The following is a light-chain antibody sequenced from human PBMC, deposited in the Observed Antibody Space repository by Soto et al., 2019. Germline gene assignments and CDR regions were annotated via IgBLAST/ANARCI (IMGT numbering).Light chain of an antibody. CDR2: KAS. CDR3: QHYNSYSEA. CDR1: QTISSW. Sequence: DIQMTQSPSTLSGSVGDRVTITCRASQTISSWLAWYQQKPGKAPKLLIYKASTLKSGVPSRFSGSGSGTEFTLTISSLERDDFETYYCQHYNSYSEAFGQGTNVGIK. V-gene: IGKV1-5*03. J-gene: IGKJ1*01.